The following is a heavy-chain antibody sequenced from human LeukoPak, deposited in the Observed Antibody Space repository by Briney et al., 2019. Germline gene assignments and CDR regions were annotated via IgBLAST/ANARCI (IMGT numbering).Heavy chain of an antibody. Sequence: PSETLSLTCTVSGGSISSGGYYWSWIRKHAGKGLELLGYIYYSGSTYYNPSLKSRVTISVDTSKNQFSLKLSSVTAADTAVYYCARAVSMVRGVMGFDYWGQGTLVTVFS. CDR2: IYYSGST. D-gene: IGHD3-10*01. V-gene: IGHV4-31*03. CDR3: ARAVSMVRGVMGFDY. CDR1: GGSISSGGYY. J-gene: IGHJ4*02.